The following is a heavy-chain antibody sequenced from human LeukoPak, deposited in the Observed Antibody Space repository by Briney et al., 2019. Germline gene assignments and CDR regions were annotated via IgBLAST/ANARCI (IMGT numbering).Heavy chain of an antibody. CDR2: IYYNGST. CDR1: GGSISSYY. V-gene: IGHV4-59*12. J-gene: IGHJ4*02. D-gene: IGHD2-15*01. CDR3: ARDEVEGYFDY. Sequence: PSETLSLTCTVSGGSISSYYWSWIRQPPGKGLEWIGFIYYNGSTNYNPSLESRVTISVDTSKSQFSLKLSSVTAADTAVYYCARDEVEGYFDYWGQGTLVTVSS.